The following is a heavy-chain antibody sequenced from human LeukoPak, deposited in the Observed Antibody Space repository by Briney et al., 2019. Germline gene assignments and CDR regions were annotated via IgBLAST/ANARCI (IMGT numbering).Heavy chain of an antibody. CDR2: IYYSEST. CDR3: ARAAAAPGGWFDP. Sequence: SETLSLTCTVSGGSISSISYYWGWIRQPPGKGLGWIGSIYYSESTYYHPSLKSRVTTSVDTSKNQFSLKRSSVTAADTAVYYCARAAAAPGGWFDPWGQGTLVTVSS. CDR1: GGSISSISYY. V-gene: IGHV4-39*01. J-gene: IGHJ5*02. D-gene: IGHD6-13*01.